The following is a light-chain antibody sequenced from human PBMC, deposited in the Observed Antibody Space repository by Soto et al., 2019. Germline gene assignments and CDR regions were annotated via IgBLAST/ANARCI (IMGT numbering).Light chain of an antibody. CDR3: QHYDTFPYT. J-gene: IGKJ2*01. CDR2: DAS. CDR1: QSVDNW. V-gene: IGKV1-5*01. Sequence: DIQLTQSPSFVSASVGDRVTITCRASQSVDNWLAWYQQKPGKAPKLLIYDASTLESGISSRFSGSGSGTEFTLTISSLRPDDFATYYCQHYDTFPYTFGEGTKLEIK.